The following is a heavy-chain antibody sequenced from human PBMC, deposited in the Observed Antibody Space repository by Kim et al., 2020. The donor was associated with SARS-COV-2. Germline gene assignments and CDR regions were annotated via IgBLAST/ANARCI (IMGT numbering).Heavy chain of an antibody. J-gene: IGHJ4*02. Sequence: TYYEDSVKGRFTISRDNSKNNLYLQMNSLRAEDTAVYYCARVYTYGFDYWGQGTLVAVSS. V-gene: IGHV3-23*01. CDR3: ARVYTYGFDY. CDR2: T. D-gene: IGHD2-8*01.